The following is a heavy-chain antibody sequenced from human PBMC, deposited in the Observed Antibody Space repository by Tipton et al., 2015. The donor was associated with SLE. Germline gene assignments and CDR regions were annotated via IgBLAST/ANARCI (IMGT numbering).Heavy chain of an antibody. V-gene: IGHV1-18*01. CDR1: GYTFSSYD. CDR2: ISAYNGNT. D-gene: IGHD3-3*01. J-gene: IGHJ3*02. CDR3: ARNLGFWSGYYGEAYAFDI. Sequence: QVQLVQSGGEVKKSGASVKVSCKASGYTFSSYDISWVRQAPGQGLEWMGWISAYNGNTNHAQKFQGRVTMTTDTSTSTAYMELRSLRSDDTAVYYCARNLGFWSGYYGEAYAFDIWGQGTMVTVSS.